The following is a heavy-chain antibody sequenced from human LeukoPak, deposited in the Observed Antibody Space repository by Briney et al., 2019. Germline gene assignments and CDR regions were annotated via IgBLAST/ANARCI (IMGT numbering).Heavy chain of an antibody. V-gene: IGHV3-30*02. CDR1: GFTFSSYG. Sequence: GGSLRLSCAASGFTFSSYGMYWVRQAPGKGLEWVAFVRYDGRNKYYADSVKGRFTISRDNSKNTPYLQMNSLRAEDRAVYYCAEEGGDIVVVVAAGFDSWGQGTLVTVSS. CDR2: VRYDGRNK. J-gene: IGHJ4*02. D-gene: IGHD2-15*01. CDR3: AEEGGDIVVVVAAGFDS.